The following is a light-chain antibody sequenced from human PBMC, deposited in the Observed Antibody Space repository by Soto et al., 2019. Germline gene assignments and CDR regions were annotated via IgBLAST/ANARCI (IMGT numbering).Light chain of an antibody. CDR2: DAS. CDR3: QQYDDLPLG. Sequence: DIQMSQSPSSLSASVGDGVTITCQASQDITNYLNWYQHKPGKPPKLLIYDASNLETGVPSRFSGSGSGTAFTFNISSLQSADIATYYCQQYDDLPLGFGGGTKVENK. V-gene: IGKV1-33*01. CDR1: QDITNY. J-gene: IGKJ4*01.